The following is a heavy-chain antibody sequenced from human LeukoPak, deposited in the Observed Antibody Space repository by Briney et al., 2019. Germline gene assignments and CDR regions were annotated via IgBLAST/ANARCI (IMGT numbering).Heavy chain of an antibody. CDR1: GFTFSSYD. CDR2: IGTAGDT. CDR3: ARVSRDGYNFDY. D-gene: IGHD5-24*01. V-gene: IGHV3-13*04. Sequence: GGSLRLSCAASGFTFSSYDMHWVRQAAGKGLEWVSGIGTAGDTYYPGSVKGRFTISRENATNSLYLQMNSLRAGDTAVYYCARVSRDGYNFDYWGQGTLVTVSS. J-gene: IGHJ4*02.